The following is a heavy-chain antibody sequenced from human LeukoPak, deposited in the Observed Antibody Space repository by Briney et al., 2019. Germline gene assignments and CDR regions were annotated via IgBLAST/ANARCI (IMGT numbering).Heavy chain of an antibody. V-gene: IGHV3-7*01. D-gene: IGHD2/OR15-2a*01. CDR3: ASDYFSG. CDR1: GLTFSDYW. Sequence: GGSLRLSCAVTGLTFSDYWMTRVRQAPGKGLEWVANIKEDGSERYYVDSVKGRFTVSRDNAKNSLYLQMNSLRAEDTAVYYCASDYFSGWGQGTMVTVSS. CDR2: IKEDGSER. J-gene: IGHJ3*01.